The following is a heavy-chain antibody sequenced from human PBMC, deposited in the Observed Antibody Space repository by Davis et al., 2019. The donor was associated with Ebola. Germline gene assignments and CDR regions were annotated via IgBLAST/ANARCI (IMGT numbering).Heavy chain of an antibody. J-gene: IGHJ6*02. CDR1: GFTVSSNY. CDR2: ISSSSSYI. CDR3: ARDLRRITIFGVATRGYYGMDV. V-gene: IGHV3-21*01. Sequence: PGGSLRLSCAASGFTVSSNYMSWVRQAPGKGLEWVSSISSSSSYIYYADSVKGRFTISRDNAKNSLYLQMNSLRDENTAVYYCARDLRRITIFGVATRGYYGMDVWGQGTTVTVSS. D-gene: IGHD3-3*01.